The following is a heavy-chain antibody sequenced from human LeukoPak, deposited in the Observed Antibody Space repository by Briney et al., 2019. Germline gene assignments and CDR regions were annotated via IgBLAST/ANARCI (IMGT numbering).Heavy chain of an antibody. V-gene: IGHV3-21*01. D-gene: IGHD2-2*01. CDR2: ISSSSSYI. CDR1: GFTFSSYR. J-gene: IGHJ4*02. Sequence: PGGSLRLSCAASGFTFSSYRMTWVRQAPGKGLEWVSSISSSSSYIYYADSVKGRFTISRDNAKNSLYLQMNSLRAEDTAVYYCARGTRLSSPNDYWGQGTLVTVSS. CDR3: ARGTRLSSPNDY.